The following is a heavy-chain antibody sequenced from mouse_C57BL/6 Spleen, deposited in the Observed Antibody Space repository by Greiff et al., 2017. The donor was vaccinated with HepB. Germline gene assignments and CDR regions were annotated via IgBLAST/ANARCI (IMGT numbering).Heavy chain of an antibody. CDR1: GYAFSSSW. D-gene: IGHD2-4*01. CDR3: AKDGYDYDGGFAY. CDR2: IYPGDGDT. V-gene: IGHV1-82*01. J-gene: IGHJ3*01. Sequence: VQLQQSGPELVKPGASVKISCKASGYAFSSSWMNWVKQRPGKGLEWIGRIYPGDGDTNYNGKFKGKATLTADKSSSTAYMQLSSLTSEDSAVYFCAKDGYDYDGGFAYWGQGTLVTVSA.